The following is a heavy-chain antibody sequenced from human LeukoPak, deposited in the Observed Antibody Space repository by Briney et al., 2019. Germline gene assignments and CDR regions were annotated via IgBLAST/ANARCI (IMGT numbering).Heavy chain of an antibody. D-gene: IGHD4-23*01. V-gene: IGHV4-31*03. J-gene: IGHJ3*02. CDR2: ISYSGST. Sequence: PSQTLSLTCTVSGGSITSAVYYWSWIRQHPGKGLEWIGFISYSGSTYYNPSLKSRVTISVDTSKNQFSLKLSSVTAADTAVYYCAGRRRYGGNLPGAFDIWGQGTMVTASS. CDR1: GGSITSAVYY. CDR3: AGRRRYGGNLPGAFDI.